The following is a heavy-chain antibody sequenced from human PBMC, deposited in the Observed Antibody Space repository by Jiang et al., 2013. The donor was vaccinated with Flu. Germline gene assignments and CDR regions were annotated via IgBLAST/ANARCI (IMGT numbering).Heavy chain of an antibody. CDR3: ARIFGSGRNAFDI. Sequence: TWSGLVKPSETLSLTCIVSGGSISSYYWSWIRQPPGKGLEWIGYIYYSGSTNYNPSLRSRVTLSLDTSRNQFSLRLSSVTAADTAVYYCARIFGSGRNAFDIWGQGTMVTVSS. J-gene: IGHJ3*02. D-gene: IGHD3-10*01. CDR1: GGSISSYY. CDR2: IYYSGST. V-gene: IGHV4-59*01.